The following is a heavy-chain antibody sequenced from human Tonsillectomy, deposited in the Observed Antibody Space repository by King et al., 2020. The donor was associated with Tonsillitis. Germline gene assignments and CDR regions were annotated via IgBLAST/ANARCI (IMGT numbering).Heavy chain of an antibody. CDR1: GFTFDDYV. D-gene: IGHD1-26*01. V-gene: IGHV3-9*01. CDR3: AKGRGSYPEGNVDY. CDR2: ISWNSGNI. Sequence: VQLVESGGGLVQPGRSLRLSCAASGFTFDDYVMHWVRQAPGKGLEWVSGISWNSGNIGYADSVKGRFTISRDNAKNSLYLQMNSLRAEDTALYYCAKGRGSYPEGNVDYWGQGTLVTVSS. J-gene: IGHJ4*02.